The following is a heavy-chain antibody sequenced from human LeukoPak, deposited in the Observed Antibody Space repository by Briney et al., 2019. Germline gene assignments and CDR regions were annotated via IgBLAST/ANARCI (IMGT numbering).Heavy chain of an antibody. Sequence: PGGSLRLSCAASGFTFSSYAMSWVRQAPGKGLEWVSAISGSGGSTYYADSVKGRFTISRDNSKNTLYLQMNSLRAEDTAVYYCAAPXTHSSGWYDSTEYYXXYXXXGXXXTVS. D-gene: IGHD6-19*01. J-gene: IGHJ4*02. V-gene: IGHV3-23*01. CDR2: ISGSGGST. CDR3: AAPXTHSSGWYDSTEYYXXY. CDR1: GFTFSSYA.